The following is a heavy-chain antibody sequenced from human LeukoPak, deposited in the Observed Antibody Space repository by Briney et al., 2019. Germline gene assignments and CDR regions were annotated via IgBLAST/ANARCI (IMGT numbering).Heavy chain of an antibody. CDR3: AKHLIPYSRESDGMDV. CDR2: ISWNSGSI. V-gene: IGHV3-9*01. J-gene: IGHJ6*02. CDR1: GFTFDDYA. D-gene: IGHD1-26*01. Sequence: GGSLRLSCAASGFTFDDYAMHWVRQAPGKGLEWVSGISWNSGSIGYADSVKGRFTISRDNAKNSLYLQMNSLRAEDTAVYYCAKHLIPYSRESDGMDVWGQGTTVTVSS.